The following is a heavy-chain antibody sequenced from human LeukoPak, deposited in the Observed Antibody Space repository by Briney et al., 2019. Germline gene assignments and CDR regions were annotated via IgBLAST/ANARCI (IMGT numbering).Heavy chain of an antibody. CDR3: ARRYGSGSYDKFDY. CDR2: IFSTGST. CDR1: GGSISSYH. V-gene: IGHV4-59*08. J-gene: IGHJ4*02. D-gene: IGHD3-10*01. Sequence: PSETLSLTCTVSGGSISSYHWNWIRQPPGKGREWIGYIFSTGSTNYNPSLKSRVTISLDTSKSQFSLRLTSVTAADTAVYYCARRYGSGSYDKFDYWGQGTLVTVSS.